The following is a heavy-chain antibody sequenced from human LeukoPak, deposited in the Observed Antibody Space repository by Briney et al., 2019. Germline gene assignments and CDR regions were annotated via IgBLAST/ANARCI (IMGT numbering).Heavy chain of an antibody. CDR2: ISSSSSYI. V-gene: IGHV3-21*01. CDR1: GFTFSSYS. Sequence: PGGSLRLSCAASGFTFSSYSMNWVRRAPGKGLEWVSSISSSSSYIYYADSVKGRFIISRDNAKNSLYLQMNSLRAEDTAVYYCARRGYSSGWNRFDYWGQGTLVTVSS. CDR3: ARRGYSSGWNRFDY. D-gene: IGHD6-25*01. J-gene: IGHJ4*02.